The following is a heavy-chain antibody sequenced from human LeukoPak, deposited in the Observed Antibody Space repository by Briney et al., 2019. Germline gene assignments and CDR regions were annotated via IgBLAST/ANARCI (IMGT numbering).Heavy chain of an antibody. CDR3: ARVNSRPYYFDY. CDR2: IIPIFGTA. J-gene: IGHJ4*02. CDR1: GGTFSSYA. Sequence: SVKVSCKASGGTFSSYAVSWMRQAPGQGLEWMGGIIPIFGTANYAQKFQGRVTITADESTSTAYMELSSLRSEDTAVYYCARVNSRPYYFDYWGQGTLVTVSS. V-gene: IGHV1-69*13. D-gene: IGHD2-21*01.